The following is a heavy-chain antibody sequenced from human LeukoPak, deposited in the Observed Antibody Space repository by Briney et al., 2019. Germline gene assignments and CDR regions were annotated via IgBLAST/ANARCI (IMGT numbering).Heavy chain of an antibody. Sequence: ASVKVSCKASGYTFTKYGITWVRQAPGQGLEWMGWISTYNGNTNYAQKLQGRVTMTTDTSTSTAYMELRSLRSDDTAVYYCARARWLRDWFDPWGQGTLVTVSS. J-gene: IGHJ5*02. D-gene: IGHD6-19*01. CDR2: ISTYNGNT. CDR1: GYTFTKYG. CDR3: ARARWLRDWFDP. V-gene: IGHV1-18*01.